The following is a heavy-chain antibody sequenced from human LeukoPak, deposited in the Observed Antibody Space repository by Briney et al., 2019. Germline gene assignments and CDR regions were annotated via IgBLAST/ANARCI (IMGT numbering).Heavy chain of an antibody. J-gene: IGHJ4*02. V-gene: IGHV3-33*08. Sequence: GGSLRLSCAASGFTFNHYGMHWVRQAPGKGLEWVAVIWYDGSNRYYADPVKGRFTVSRDNSKNTLYLQMNSLRAEDTAVYYCARAKGVSTGYRPTDYWGQGTLVTVSS. CDR1: GFTFNHYG. D-gene: IGHD3-22*01. CDR3: ARAKGVSTGYRPTDY. CDR2: IWYDGSNR.